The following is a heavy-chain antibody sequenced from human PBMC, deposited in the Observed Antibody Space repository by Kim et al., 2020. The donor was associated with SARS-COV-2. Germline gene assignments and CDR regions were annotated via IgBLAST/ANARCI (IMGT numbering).Heavy chain of an antibody. D-gene: IGHD6-6*01. CDR3: ARDRDIAAPTADAFDI. J-gene: IGHJ3*02. V-gene: IGHV1-18*01. Sequence: KLQGRVTMTTDTSTSTAYMELRRLRSDDTAVYYCARDRDIAAPTADAFDIWGQGTMVTVSS.